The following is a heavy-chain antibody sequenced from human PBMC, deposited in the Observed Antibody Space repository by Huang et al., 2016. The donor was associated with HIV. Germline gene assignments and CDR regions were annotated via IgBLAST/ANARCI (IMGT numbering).Heavy chain of an antibody. CDR2: IDCDSSYI. CDR3: AYQQWLVGGLNH. D-gene: IGHD6-19*01. V-gene: IGHV3-21*02. Sequence: EVELVESGGGLVKLGGSLILSCAASGFAFSSYGMNWVRQAPGKGLEWVAFIDCDSSYIYYAESVKGRVTTSRANAKSSIYLKLDSLRAEDTAVYYCAYQQWLVGGLNHWGQGTLVVVSS. J-gene: IGHJ5*02. CDR1: GFAFSSYG.